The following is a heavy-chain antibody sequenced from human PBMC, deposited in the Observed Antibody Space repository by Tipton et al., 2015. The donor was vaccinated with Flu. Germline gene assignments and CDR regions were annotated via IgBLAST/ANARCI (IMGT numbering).Heavy chain of an antibody. V-gene: IGHV3-23*01. D-gene: IGHD4-17*01. CDR2: ISDLGGSK. CDR1: GFTFSRHA. J-gene: IGHJ6*02. CDR3: ARETGDGDYGPISGLDV. Sequence: SLRLSCAASGFTFSRHAMSWVRQAPGKGLEWLVAISDLGGSKYYAASVKGRFTISRDNTNNVLYLQMKSLRAEDTALYYCARETGDGDYGPISGLDVWGQGTTVTVSS.